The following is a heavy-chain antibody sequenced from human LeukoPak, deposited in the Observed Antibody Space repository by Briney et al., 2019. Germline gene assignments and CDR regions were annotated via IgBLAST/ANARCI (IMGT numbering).Heavy chain of an antibody. D-gene: IGHD3-3*01. Sequence: SGTLSLTCAVYGGSFSGYYWSWIRQPPGKGLEWIGEINHSGSTNYNPSLKSRVTISVDTSKNQFSLKLSSVTAADTAVYYCQAASGAFDIWGQGTMVTVSS. CDR3: QAASGAFDI. V-gene: IGHV4-34*01. J-gene: IGHJ3*02. CDR1: GGSFSGYY. CDR2: INHSGST.